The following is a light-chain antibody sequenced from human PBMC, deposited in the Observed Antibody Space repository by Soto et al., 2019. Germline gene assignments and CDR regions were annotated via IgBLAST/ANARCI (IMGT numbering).Light chain of an antibody. CDR2: GAS. J-gene: IGKJ1*01. V-gene: IGKV3-15*01. CDR1: QSVSSN. CDR3: QQYDNWPPWT. Sequence: EIVMTQSPATLSVSPGERATLSCRASQSVSSNLAWYQQKPGQAPRLLIYGASTRATDIPGRFSGSGSGTEFTLTISSLQSEDFAVYYCQQYDNWPPWTFGQGTKV.